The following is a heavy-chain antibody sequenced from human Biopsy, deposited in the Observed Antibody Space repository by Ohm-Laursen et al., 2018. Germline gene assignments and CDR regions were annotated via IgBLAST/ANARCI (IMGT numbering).Heavy chain of an antibody. J-gene: IGHJ3*02. D-gene: IGHD5/OR15-5a*01. Sequence: SQTLSLTCTVSGGSMSSYYWTWIRQPPGKGLEWIGYIYSSGSTNYNPSLKSRVTISVAVDTSKSQFSLRLSSVTAADTAMYYCARGEAGVYDALDIWGQGTMVIVSS. CDR3: ARGEAGVYDALDI. V-gene: IGHV4-59*01. CDR1: GGSMSSYY. CDR2: IYSSGST.